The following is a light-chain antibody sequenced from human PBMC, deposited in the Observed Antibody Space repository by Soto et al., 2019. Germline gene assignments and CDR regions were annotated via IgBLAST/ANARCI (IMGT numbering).Light chain of an antibody. V-gene: IGKV1-5*01. CDR2: DAS. CDR1: QSISHW. Sequence: DIQMTQAPSTLSASIGDRVIITCRASQSISHWLAWYKQKPGKAPKLLISDASILESGVPSRFSGSTSGTEFTLTICSLQPDDFATYYCQQYHTYRTVGQGTKVEI. J-gene: IGKJ1*01. CDR3: QQYHTYRT.